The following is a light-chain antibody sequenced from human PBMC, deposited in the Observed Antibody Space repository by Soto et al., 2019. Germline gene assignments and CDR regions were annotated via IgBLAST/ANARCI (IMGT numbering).Light chain of an antibody. Sequence: DIQVTQSPSSLSASVEDRVTITCRASQGMRNDLGWYQQKPGKAPKRLIYAASSLQSGVPSRFSGSGSWTEFTLTVSSLQPEDFATYYCLQQSSYPPLTFGGGTKVEIK. V-gene: IGKV1-17*01. J-gene: IGKJ4*01. CDR2: AAS. CDR3: LQQSSYPPLT. CDR1: QGMRND.